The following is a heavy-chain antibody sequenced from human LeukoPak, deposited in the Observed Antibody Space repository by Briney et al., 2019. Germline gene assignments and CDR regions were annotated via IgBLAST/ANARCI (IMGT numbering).Heavy chain of an antibody. V-gene: IGHV4-59*11. CDR1: GGSINNRF. J-gene: IGHJ6*02. D-gene: IGHD2-21*02. Sequence: SETLSLTCTVSGGSINNRFWSWIRQSPGEGLEWIGHIYYSGSTNYNPSLKSRVTMSVDTSKNQFSLKLRSVTAADTAVYYCARDSDPYGMDVWGQGTTVTVSS. CDR3: ARDSDPYGMDV. CDR2: IYYSGST.